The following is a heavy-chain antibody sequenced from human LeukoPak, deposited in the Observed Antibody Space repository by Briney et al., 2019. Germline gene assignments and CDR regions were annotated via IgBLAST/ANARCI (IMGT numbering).Heavy chain of an antibody. Sequence: GGSLILSCAASGFTFSSYNINWVRQAPGKGLEWVSSISSASSYIYYADSVKGRFTISRDNAKNSLYLQMNGLRAEDTAVYYCARASDRTGWYKGGFDYWGQGTLVTVSS. CDR1: GFTFSSYN. CDR3: ARASDRTGWYKGGFDY. D-gene: IGHD6-19*01. CDR2: ISSASSYI. V-gene: IGHV3-21*01. J-gene: IGHJ4*02.